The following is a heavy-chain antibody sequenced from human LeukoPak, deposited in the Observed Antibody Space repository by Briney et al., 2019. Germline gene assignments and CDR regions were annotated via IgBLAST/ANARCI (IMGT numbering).Heavy chain of an antibody. J-gene: IGHJ4*02. Sequence: GGSLRLSCAASGFTFSSYAMHWVRQAPGKGLEWVAVISYDGSNKYYADSVKGRFTISRDNSKNTLYLQMNSLRAEDTAVYYCAKDYLKRITMVRGAYFDYWGQGTLVTVSS. CDR1: GFTFSSYA. CDR3: AKDYLKRITMVRGAYFDY. D-gene: IGHD3-10*01. CDR2: ISYDGSNK. V-gene: IGHV3-30-3*01.